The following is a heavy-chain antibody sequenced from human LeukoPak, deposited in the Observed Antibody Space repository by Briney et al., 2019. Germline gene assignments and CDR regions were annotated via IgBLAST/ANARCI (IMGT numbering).Heavy chain of an antibody. CDR1: GGSFSGYY. CDR2: INHSGST. D-gene: IGHD2-15*01. CDR3: ARGRQVVVVAAHNWFDP. J-gene: IGHJ5*02. Sequence: PETLSLTCAVYGGSFSGYYWSWIRQPPGKGLEWIGEINHSGSTNYNPSLKSRVTISVDTSKNQFSLKLSSVTAEDTAVYYCARGRQVVVVAAHNWFDPWGQGTLVTVSS. V-gene: IGHV4-34*01.